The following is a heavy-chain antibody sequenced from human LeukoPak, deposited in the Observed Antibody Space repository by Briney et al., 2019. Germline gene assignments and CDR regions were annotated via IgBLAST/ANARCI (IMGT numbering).Heavy chain of an antibody. V-gene: IGHV3-15*01. CDR1: GFTFSIAW. CDR2: IKSKTDGGTT. J-gene: IGHJ4*02. Sequence: GGSLRLSCAASGFTFSIAWMSWVRQAPGKGLEWVGRIKSKTDGGTTDYAAPVKGRFTISRDDSKNTLYLQMNSLKTEDTAVYYCTTENLIAAGYYFEYWGQGTLVTVSS. D-gene: IGHD6-13*01. CDR3: TTENLIAAGYYFEY.